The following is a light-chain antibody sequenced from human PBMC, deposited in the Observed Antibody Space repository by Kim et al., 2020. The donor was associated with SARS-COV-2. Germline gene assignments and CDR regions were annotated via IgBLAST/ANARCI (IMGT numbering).Light chain of an antibody. V-gene: IGLV2-14*03. CDR1: SRDVGYYNY. Sequence: QSALTQPASVSGSPGQSITISCTGTSRDVGYYNYVSWYQQHPGKAPKLMIYGVSKRPSGVSNRFSGSKSGNTASLTVSGLQAEDEADYYCSSYTTSNSWVFGGGTQLTVL. J-gene: IGLJ3*02. CDR3: SSYTTSNSWV. CDR2: GVS.